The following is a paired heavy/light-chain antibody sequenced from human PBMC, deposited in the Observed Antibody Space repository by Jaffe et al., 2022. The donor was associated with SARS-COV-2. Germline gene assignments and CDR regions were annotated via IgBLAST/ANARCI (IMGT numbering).Light chain of an antibody. V-gene: IGKV3-20*01. CDR3: QEYSTSRT. CDR1: QSVSSNY. CDR2: GAS. J-gene: IGKJ1*01. Sequence: EIVLTQSPGTLSLSPGERATLSCRASQSVSSNYIAWYQQKPGQAPRLLIYGASSRATGIPDRFSGSGSGTDFTLTISRLEPEDFAVYYCQEYSTSRTFGQGTKVEIK.
Heavy chain of an antibody. CDR2: ITYSGGDT. CDR1: GFTFSSYA. V-gene: IGHV3-23*01. CDR3: AKGSSTSRPYYFDQ. J-gene: IGHJ4*02. Sequence: EVQLLESGGGLVQPGGSLRLSCAASGFTFSSYAMGWVRQAPGKGLEWVSAITYSGGDTYHADSVKGRLTISRDNSKNTLYFQMSSLRAEDTAVYYCAKGSSTSRPYYFDQWGQGTLVTVSS. D-gene: IGHD2-2*01.